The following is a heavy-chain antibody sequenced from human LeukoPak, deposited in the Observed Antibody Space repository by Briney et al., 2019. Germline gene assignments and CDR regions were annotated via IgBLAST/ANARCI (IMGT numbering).Heavy chain of an antibody. CDR2: IWYDGSNK. V-gene: IGHV3-33*06. J-gene: IGHJ4*02. Sequence: AGGSLRLSCAASGFTFSSYGMHWVRQAPGKGLEWVAVIWYDGSNKYYADSVKGRFTIFRDNSKNTLYLQMNSLRAEDTAVYYCAKALWFGELFSGFDYWGQGTLVTVPS. D-gene: IGHD3-10*01. CDR3: AKALWFGELFSGFDY. CDR1: GFTFSSYG.